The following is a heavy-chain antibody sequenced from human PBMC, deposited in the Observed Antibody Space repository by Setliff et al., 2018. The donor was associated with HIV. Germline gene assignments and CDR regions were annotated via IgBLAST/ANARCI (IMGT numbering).Heavy chain of an antibody. CDR1: GFSFSSHS. D-gene: IGHD6-19*01. J-gene: IGHJ4*02. V-gene: IGHV3-23*01. Sequence: PGGSLRLSCAASGFSFSSHSMSWVRQAPGKGLEWVASISNSGESKYYADSMKGRFTISRDNSKNTLYLQMNSLRAEDTAVYYCAKEGWSSGWYADDWSQGILVTVSS. CDR2: ISNSGESK. CDR3: AKEGWSSGWYADD.